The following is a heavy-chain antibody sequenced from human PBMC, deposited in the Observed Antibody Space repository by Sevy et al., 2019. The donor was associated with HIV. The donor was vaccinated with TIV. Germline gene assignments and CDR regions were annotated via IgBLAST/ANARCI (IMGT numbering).Heavy chain of an antibody. D-gene: IGHD3-22*01. J-gene: IGHJ6*02. CDR1: GFTFNFYG. CDR3: VKAPNDYDNSGWAALDV. CDR2: ISYDGNLK. V-gene: IGHV3-30*18. Sequence: GGSLRLSCAASGFTFNFYGMHWVRQAPGKGLEWVALISYDGNLKYYADSAKGRFTISRDHSKNTLYLQMNSLRPEDTAVYYCVKAPNDYDNSGWAALDVWGQGTTVTVSS.